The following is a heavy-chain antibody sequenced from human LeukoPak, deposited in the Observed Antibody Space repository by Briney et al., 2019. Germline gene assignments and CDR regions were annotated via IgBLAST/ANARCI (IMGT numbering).Heavy chain of an antibody. CDR2: INPNSGDT. CDR3: ARLNYYYYYMDV. Sequence: ASVKVSCKASGYTFTGYYMHWVRQAPGQGLEWMGWINPNSGDTNYAQKLQGRVTMTTDTSTSTAYMELRSLRSDDTAVYYCARLNYYYYYMDVWGKGTTVTVSS. V-gene: IGHV1-2*02. CDR1: GYTFTGYY. J-gene: IGHJ6*03.